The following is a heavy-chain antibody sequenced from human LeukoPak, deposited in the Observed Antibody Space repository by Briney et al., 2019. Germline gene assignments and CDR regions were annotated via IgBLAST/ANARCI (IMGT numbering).Heavy chain of an antibody. CDR1: GYTFTSYG. D-gene: IGHD2/OR15-2a*01. Sequence: ASVKVSCKASGYTFTSYGIYWVRQAPGQGRKWMGWISAYNGNTNYAQNLQGRVTMTTDTSTSTAYMELRSLRSDDTAVYYCARGETSIYYYYMDVWGKGTTVTVSS. J-gene: IGHJ6*03. CDR3: ARGETSIYYYYMDV. CDR2: ISAYNGNT. V-gene: IGHV1-18*01.